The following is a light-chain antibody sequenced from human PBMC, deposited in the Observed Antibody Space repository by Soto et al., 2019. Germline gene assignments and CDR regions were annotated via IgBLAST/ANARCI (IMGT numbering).Light chain of an antibody. CDR3: QQYGSSPPIT. CDR2: GAS. Sequence: EIVLTQSPGTLSLSPGERATLSCRASQSVSSSYLAWYQQRPRQAPRLLIYGASSRATGIPERFSGSGSGTDITLTMSRLELEDLAVYYCQQYGSSPPITFGPGTKRDIK. CDR1: QSVSSSY. J-gene: IGKJ3*01. V-gene: IGKV3-20*01.